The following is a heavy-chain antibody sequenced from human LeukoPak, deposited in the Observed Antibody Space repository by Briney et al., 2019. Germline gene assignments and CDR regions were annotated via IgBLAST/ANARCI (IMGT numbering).Heavy chain of an antibody. CDR1: GYMFTTYG. V-gene: IGHV1-18*01. CDR3: ARTLPIVVVPTTIFDY. Sequence: ASVKVSCKASGYMFTTYGITWVRQAPGQGLEWMGWISTYNGNTNSAQNFQGRVTMTTDTSTSTAYMELRSLRSDDTAVYYCARTLPIVVVPTTIFDYWGQGTLVTVSS. CDR2: ISTYNGNT. J-gene: IGHJ4*02. D-gene: IGHD2-2*01.